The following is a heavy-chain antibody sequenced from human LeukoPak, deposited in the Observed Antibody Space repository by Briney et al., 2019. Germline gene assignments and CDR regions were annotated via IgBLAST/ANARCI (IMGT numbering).Heavy chain of an antibody. D-gene: IGHD2-2*01. J-gene: IGHJ4*02. CDR3: ASCLSNSCPGSFDY. V-gene: IGHV5-51*01. CDR2: IYPGDSDT. Sequence: GESLQISCKGSGYSLTSYWIGWVRQMPGKGLEWMGIIYPGDSDTRYSPSFQGQVTISADKSISTAYLQWSSLKASDTAMYYCASCLSNSCPGSFDYWGQGTLVTVSS. CDR1: GYSLTSYW.